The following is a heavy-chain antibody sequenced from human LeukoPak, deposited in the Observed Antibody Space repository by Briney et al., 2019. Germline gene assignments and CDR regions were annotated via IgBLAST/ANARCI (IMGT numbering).Heavy chain of an antibody. CDR1: GYSISSGYY. V-gene: IGHV4-38-2*02. D-gene: IGHD3-22*01. J-gene: IGHJ4*02. Sequence: SETLSLTCTVSGYSISSGYYWGWIRQPPGKGLEWIGSIYQSGSTYYNPSLKSQVTISVDTSKNQFSLKLSSVTAADTAVYYCARLYFDSTGYYYRPFDYWGQGTLVTVSS. CDR3: ARLYFDSTGYYYRPFDY. CDR2: IYQSGST.